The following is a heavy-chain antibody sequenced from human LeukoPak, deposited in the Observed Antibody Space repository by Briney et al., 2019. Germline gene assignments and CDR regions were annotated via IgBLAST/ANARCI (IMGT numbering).Heavy chain of an antibody. V-gene: IGHV1-2*02. CDR2: INPNSGGT. CDR1: GYTFTGYY. CDR3: AACRGYLSREYYFDY. Sequence: ASVKVSCKASGYTFTGYYMHWVRQAPGQGLERMGWINPNSGGTNYAQKFQGRVTMTRDTSISTAYMELSRLRSDDTAVYYCAACRGYLSREYYFDYWGQGTLVTVSS. J-gene: IGHJ4*02. D-gene: IGHD3-10*01.